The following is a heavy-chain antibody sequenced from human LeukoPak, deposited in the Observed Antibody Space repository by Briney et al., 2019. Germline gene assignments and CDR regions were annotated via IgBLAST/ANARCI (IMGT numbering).Heavy chain of an antibody. CDR3: AGDLFHDDILTAYYPRFAN. D-gene: IGHD3-9*01. Sequence: ASVKVSCKAYGYSFFKYGMRWVRQAPGQGPEWMGWISVYNGNANYAQRLQGRVTLTTDTPTRTAHMGVRSLRSDDTAVYYCAGDLFHDDILTAYYPRFANWGQGTLVTVSS. CDR1: GYSFFKYG. V-gene: IGHV1-18*01. J-gene: IGHJ4*02. CDR2: ISVYNGNA.